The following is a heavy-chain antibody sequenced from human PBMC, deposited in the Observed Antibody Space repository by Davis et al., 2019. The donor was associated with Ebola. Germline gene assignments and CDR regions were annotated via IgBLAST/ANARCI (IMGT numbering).Heavy chain of an antibody. CDR2: TYYRSKWFV. D-gene: IGHD3-22*01. CDR3: ARDPPYDQGYDY. V-gene: IGHV6-1*01. Sequence: MPSETLSLTCAIFGDSVSSNTAAWNWIRQSPSRGLEWLGRTYYRSKWFVDYAVSVKNRMTINSDTSKNQFSLQLSSVTPEDTAVYYCARDPPYDQGYDYWGQGILVTVSS. J-gene: IGHJ4*02. CDR1: GDSVSSNTAA.